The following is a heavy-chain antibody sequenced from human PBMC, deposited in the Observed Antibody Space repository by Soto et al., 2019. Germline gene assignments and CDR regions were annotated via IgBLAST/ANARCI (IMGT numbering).Heavy chain of an antibody. CDR1: GFTFSSYG. Sequence: QVQLVASVGGVVQPGRSLRLSCAASGFTFSSYGMHWVRQAPGKGLEWVAVISYDGSNKYYADSVKGRFTISRDNSKNTLYLQMNSLRSEATAVYYCAKAYRSIEMATIGIDYWGQGTLVTVSS. V-gene: IGHV3-30*18. CDR2: ISYDGSNK. J-gene: IGHJ4*02. D-gene: IGHD5-12*01. CDR3: AKAYRSIEMATIGIDY.